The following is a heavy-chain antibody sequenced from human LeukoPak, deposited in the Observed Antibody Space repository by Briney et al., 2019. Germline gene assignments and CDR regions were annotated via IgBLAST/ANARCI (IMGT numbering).Heavy chain of an antibody. CDR3: AKDLGRYRNNFFDY. V-gene: IGHV3-23*01. D-gene: IGHD1-26*01. J-gene: IGHJ4*02. CDR1: GFTFSSYA. Sequence: GGSLRLACAASGFTFSSYAMDWVRQAPGKGLEWVSDISGSGGSTYYADSVKGRFTISRDDSKNTLYLQMNSLRADDTAVYYCAKDLGRYRNNFFDYWGQGNLVTVSS. CDR2: ISGSGGST.